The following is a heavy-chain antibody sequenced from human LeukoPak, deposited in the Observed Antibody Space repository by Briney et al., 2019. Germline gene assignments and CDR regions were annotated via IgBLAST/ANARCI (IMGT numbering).Heavy chain of an antibody. V-gene: IGHV5-51*01. Sequence: KYGESLKISCKDSGYSFTSYWIGWVRQVPGKGLEWMGIIYPGDSDTRYSPSFQGQVTISADKSISTSYLQWTSLKASDTAMYYCARRQGYTMRRNNYYYMDVWGKGTTVTVSS. CDR1: GYSFTSYW. J-gene: IGHJ6*03. D-gene: IGHD2-2*02. CDR2: IYPGDSDT. CDR3: ARRQGYTMRRNNYYYMDV.